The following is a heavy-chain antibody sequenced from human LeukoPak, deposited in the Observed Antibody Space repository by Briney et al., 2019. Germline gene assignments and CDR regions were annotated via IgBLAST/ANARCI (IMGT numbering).Heavy chain of an antibody. CDR1: GYSFTSYW. V-gene: IGHV5-51*01. D-gene: IGHD6-19*01. Sequence: GESLRISCKGSGYSFTSYWIGWVRQMPGKGLEWMGIIYPGDSDTRYSPSFQGQVTISADKSISTAYLQWSSLKASDSDMYYCARDFRCGSGCKGMDVWGQGTTVTVSS. J-gene: IGHJ6*02. CDR2: IYPGDSDT. CDR3: ARDFRCGSGCKGMDV.